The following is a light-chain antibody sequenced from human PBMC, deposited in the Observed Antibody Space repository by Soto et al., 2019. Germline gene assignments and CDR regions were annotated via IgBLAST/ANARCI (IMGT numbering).Light chain of an antibody. V-gene: IGKV3-15*01. Sequence: EIVMTQSPATLSVSPGERATLSCRASQSVSSDLAWYQQKPGQAPRLLIYDASTRATGIPVRFSGSGSGTEFTLTISSLQSEDFGLYYCQQYNKWPPLTFGGGTKVEIK. CDR2: DAS. J-gene: IGKJ4*01. CDR3: QQYNKWPPLT. CDR1: QSVSSD.